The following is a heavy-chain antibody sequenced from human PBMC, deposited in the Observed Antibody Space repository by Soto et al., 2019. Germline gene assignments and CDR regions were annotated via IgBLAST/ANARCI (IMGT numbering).Heavy chain of an antibody. D-gene: IGHD2-21*01. CDR3: ARDDGDYRLYDY. J-gene: IGHJ4*02. CDR2: IYYTGST. V-gene: IGHV4-30-4*01. CDR1: GGSISSGDYF. Sequence: QVRLQESGPGLVKPSQTLSLTCTVSGGSISSGDYFWSWVRQPPGKGLEWIGYIYYTGSTSYNPSLESRITMSVDTSKNQFSLKVSSVTAADTAVYFCARDDGDYRLYDYWGQGTLVTVAS.